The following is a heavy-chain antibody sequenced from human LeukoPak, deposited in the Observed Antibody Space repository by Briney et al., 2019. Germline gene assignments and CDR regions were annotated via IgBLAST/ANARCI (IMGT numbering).Heavy chain of an antibody. CDR1: GYSFTGYY. V-gene: IGHV1-2*06. CDR2: IDPYSGGT. CDR3: AKAGSGSWYSFDY. J-gene: IGHJ4*02. Sequence: GASVKVSCKASGYSFTGYYLHWLRQAPGQGLEWMGRIDPYSGGTDYAPKFQDRVSMTRDTSMSTAHMELNTLTPDDTAVYYCAKAGSGSWYSFDYWGQGTLVSVSS. D-gene: IGHD6-13*01.